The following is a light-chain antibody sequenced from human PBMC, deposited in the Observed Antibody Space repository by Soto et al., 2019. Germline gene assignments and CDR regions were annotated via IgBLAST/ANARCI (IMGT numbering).Light chain of an antibody. V-gene: IGKV1-9*01. CDR1: PGISSY. Sequence: DIQLTQSPSFLSASVGDRVTITCRASPGISSYLAWYQQKPGKVPELLIFSASTLVSGVPSRFSGSGSETECTLTISSLQPEDSSTYYCQQLNSYPFTFGPGTKVTLK. J-gene: IGKJ3*01. CDR3: QQLNSYPFT. CDR2: SAS.